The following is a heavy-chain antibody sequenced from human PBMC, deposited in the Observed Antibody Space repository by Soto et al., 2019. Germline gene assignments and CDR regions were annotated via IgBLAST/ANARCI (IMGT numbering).Heavy chain of an antibody. CDR3: ARDLDPIAADLPDY. CDR2: IKKDGSEK. J-gene: IGHJ4*02. CDR1: GFTFSSYW. Sequence: GGSLTLSCAASGFTFSSYWMSWVRQAPGKGLEWVAKIKKDGSEKYYVDSGKGRFTISRDNAKNSRYLQMNSRRAEDTAVYYCARDLDPIAADLPDYWGQGTLVTVSS. D-gene: IGHD6-6*01. V-gene: IGHV3-7*01.